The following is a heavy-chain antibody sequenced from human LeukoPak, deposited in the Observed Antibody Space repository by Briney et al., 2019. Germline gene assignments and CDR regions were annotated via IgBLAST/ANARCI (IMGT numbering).Heavy chain of an antibody. CDR3: ARGITIFGVVIENWFDP. D-gene: IGHD3-3*01. V-gene: IGHV3-53*01. J-gene: IGHJ5*02. Sequence: GGSLRLSCAASGFTVSSNYMSWVRQAPGKGLEWVSVIYSGGNTYFADSVKGRFTISRDNSKNTLYLQMNSLRAEDTAVYYCARGITIFGVVIENWFDPWGQGTLVTVSS. CDR1: GFTVSSNY. CDR2: IYSGGNT.